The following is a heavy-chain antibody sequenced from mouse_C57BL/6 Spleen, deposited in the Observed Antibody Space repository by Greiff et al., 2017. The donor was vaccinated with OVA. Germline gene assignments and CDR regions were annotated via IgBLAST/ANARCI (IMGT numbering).Heavy chain of an antibody. CDR1: GYTFTNYW. CDR2: IYPGGGYT. CDR3: ARGRSTMVTNWYFDV. V-gene: IGHV1-63*01. J-gene: IGHJ1*03. D-gene: IGHD2-2*01. Sequence: VQLKESGAELVRPGTSVKMSCKASGYTFTNYWIGWAKQRPGHGLEWIGDIYPGGGYTNYNEKFKGKATLTADKSSSTAYMQFSSLTSEDSAIYYCARGRSTMVTNWYFDVWGTGTTVTVSS.